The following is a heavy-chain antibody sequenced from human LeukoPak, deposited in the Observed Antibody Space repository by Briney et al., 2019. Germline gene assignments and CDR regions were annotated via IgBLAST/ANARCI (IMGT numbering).Heavy chain of an antibody. Sequence: SVKVSCTASGGTFSGYAISWVRQAPGQGLEWMGGIIPIFGTANYAQKFQGRVTITTDESTSTAYMELSSLRSEDTAVYYCARIPHSSGWYRRTDYYYMDVWGKGTTVTVSS. V-gene: IGHV1-69*05. D-gene: IGHD6-19*01. CDR1: GGTFSGYA. J-gene: IGHJ6*03. CDR3: ARIPHSSGWYRRTDYYYMDV. CDR2: IIPIFGTA.